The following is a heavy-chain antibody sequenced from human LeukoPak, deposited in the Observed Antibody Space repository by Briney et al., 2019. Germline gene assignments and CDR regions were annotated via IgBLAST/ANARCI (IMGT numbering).Heavy chain of an antibody. Sequence: GGSLRLSCAASGFTFSSYEMNWVRQAPGKGLEGVSYISSSGSTIYYADSVKGRFTISRDNSKNTLYLQMSSLRAEDTAVYYCAKLWTIRVQIGDYWGQGTLVTVSS. D-gene: IGHD5-12*01. CDR2: ISSSGSTI. J-gene: IGHJ4*02. CDR3: AKLWTIRVQIGDY. CDR1: GFTFSSYE. V-gene: IGHV3-48*03.